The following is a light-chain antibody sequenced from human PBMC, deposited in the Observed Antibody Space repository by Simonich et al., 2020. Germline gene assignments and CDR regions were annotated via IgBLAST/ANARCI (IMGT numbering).Light chain of an antibody. J-gene: IGKJ3*01. CDR2: WAY. Sequence: DIVMTQSPDSLAVSLGERATINCKSSQSVLYSSNNKNYLAWYQQKPGQPPKLLIYWAYTRESGVPDRFSGSGSGTDFTLTSSSLQAEDVAVYYCQQYYSTPFTFGPGTKVDIK. V-gene: IGKV4-1*01. CDR3: QQYYSTPFT. CDR1: QSVLYSSNNKNY.